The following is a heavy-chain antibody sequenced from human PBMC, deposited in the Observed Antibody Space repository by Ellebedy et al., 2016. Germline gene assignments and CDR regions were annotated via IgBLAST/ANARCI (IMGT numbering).Heavy chain of an antibody. J-gene: IGHJ6*03. Sequence: ASVKVSCXASGYTFTSYDINWVRQATGQGLEWMGWMNPNSGNTGYAQKFQGRVTMTRNTSISTAYMELSSLRSEDTAVYYCARVRTPNYYYYYYMDVWGKGTTVTVSS. CDR3: ARVRTPNYYYYYYMDV. V-gene: IGHV1-8*01. CDR2: MNPNSGNT. CDR1: GYTFTSYD.